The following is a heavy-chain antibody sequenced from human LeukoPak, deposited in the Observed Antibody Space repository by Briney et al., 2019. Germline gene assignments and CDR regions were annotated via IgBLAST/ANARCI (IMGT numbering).Heavy chain of an antibody. D-gene: IGHD5-18*01. CDR1: GFTFSSYA. CDR3: ARVPDTATVWGGDYYYMDV. CDR2: IKQDGSEK. V-gene: IGHV3-7*01. J-gene: IGHJ6*03. Sequence: GGSLRLSCAASGFTFSSYAMSWVRQAPGKGLEWVANIKQDGSEKYYVDSVKGRFTISRDNAKNSLYLQMNSLRAEDTAVYYCARVPDTATVWGGDYYYMDVWGKGTTVTVSS.